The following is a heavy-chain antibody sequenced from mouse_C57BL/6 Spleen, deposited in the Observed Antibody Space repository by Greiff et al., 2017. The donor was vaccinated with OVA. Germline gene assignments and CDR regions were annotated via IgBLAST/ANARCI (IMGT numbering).Heavy chain of an antibody. CDR2: ISSGSSTI. CDR3: ALTRAMDY. V-gene: IGHV5-17*01. Sequence: VQLQESGGGLVKPGGSLKLSCAASGFTFSDYGMHWVRQAPEKGLEWVAYISSGSSTIYYADTVKGRFTISRDNAKNTLFLQMTSLRSEDTAMYYCALTRAMDYWGQGTSVTVSS. J-gene: IGHJ4*01. CDR1: GFTFSDYG.